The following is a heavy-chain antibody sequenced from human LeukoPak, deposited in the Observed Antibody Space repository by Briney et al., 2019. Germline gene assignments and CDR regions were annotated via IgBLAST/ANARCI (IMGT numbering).Heavy chain of an antibody. V-gene: IGHV3-20*04. D-gene: IGHD1-14*01. CDR1: GFTFDDYG. CDR2: ITWNGGST. Sequence: GGSLRLSCAASGFTFDDYGMSWVRQAPGKGLEWVSGITWNGGSTGCADSVKGRFTISRDNSKNTLYLEINSLSADDTAVYYCSTTDTTCYWGQGTLVTVSS. CDR3: STTDTTCY. J-gene: IGHJ4*02.